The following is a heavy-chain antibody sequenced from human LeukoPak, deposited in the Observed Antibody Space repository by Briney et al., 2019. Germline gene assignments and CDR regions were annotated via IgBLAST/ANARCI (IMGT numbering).Heavy chain of an antibody. CDR2: ISGSGGST. D-gene: IGHD3-16*02. Sequence: ETLSLTCAVYGGSFSGYYWSWVRQAPGKGLEWVSAISGSGGSTYYADSVKGRFTISRDNPKNTLYLQMNSLRAEDTAVYYCNTGYDYVWGSYRPKNAFDYWGQGTLVAVSS. V-gene: IGHV3-23*01. CDR1: GGSFSGYY. J-gene: IGHJ4*02. CDR3: NTGYDYVWGSYRPKNAFDY.